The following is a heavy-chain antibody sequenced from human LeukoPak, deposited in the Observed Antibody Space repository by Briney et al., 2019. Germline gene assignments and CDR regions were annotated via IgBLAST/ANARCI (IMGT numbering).Heavy chain of an antibody. CDR1: GFSFSNYG. V-gene: IGHV3-30*02. CDR2: IRHDGGNA. CDR3: AASGSYLDYYYYMDV. J-gene: IGHJ6*03. Sequence: PGGSLRLSCAASGFSFSNYGMHWVRQAPGKGLEWVTFIRHDGGNAYYADSVKGQFTISRDNSKNTLYLQMNGLRAEDTAVYYCAASGSYLDYYYYMDVWGKGTTVTVSS. D-gene: IGHD1-26*01.